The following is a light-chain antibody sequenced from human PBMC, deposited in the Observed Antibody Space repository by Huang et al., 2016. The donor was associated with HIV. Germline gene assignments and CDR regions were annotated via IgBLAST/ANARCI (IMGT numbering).Light chain of an antibody. J-gene: IGKJ1*01. CDR2: AAS. V-gene: IGKV1-17*03. CDR1: QAIINY. CDR3: LQHHAYPRT. Sequence: DIQMTQSPSAMSASVGDKVTITCRASQAIINYLVWFQQKPGRAPKRPIYAASSLQSGVPSRFSGSGYGTKFTLTISSLQPEDFATYYCLQHHAYPRTCGPGTKVEVK.